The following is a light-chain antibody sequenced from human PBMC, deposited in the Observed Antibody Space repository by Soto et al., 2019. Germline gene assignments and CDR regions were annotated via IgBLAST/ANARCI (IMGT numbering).Light chain of an antibody. CDR2: SND. V-gene: IGLV1-47*02. Sequence: QSVLTQPPSASGTPGQRVTISCSGSSSNIGNTYVNWYQQFPGTAPKLLIFSNDHRPSGFPDRFSGSKSGTSAYLAISGLRSEDEADYYCAAWDDSLRGHWAFGGGTQLTVL. CDR1: SSNIGNTY. CDR3: AAWDDSLRGHWA. J-gene: IGLJ3*02.